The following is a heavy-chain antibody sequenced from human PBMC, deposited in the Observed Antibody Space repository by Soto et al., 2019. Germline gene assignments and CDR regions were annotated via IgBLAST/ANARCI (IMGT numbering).Heavy chain of an antibody. V-gene: IGHV4-31*03. Sequence: QVQLQESGPGLVKPSQTLSLTCTVSGGSISSGGYYWSWIRKHPGKRLEWIGYISYSGNTYYNPSLKSRVTISVDTSKNQFSLKLSSVTAADTAVYYCAKGQELVVTAPDAFDIWGQGTMVTVSS. J-gene: IGHJ3*02. CDR1: GGSISSGGYY. D-gene: IGHD2-21*02. CDR2: ISYSGNT. CDR3: AKGQELVVTAPDAFDI.